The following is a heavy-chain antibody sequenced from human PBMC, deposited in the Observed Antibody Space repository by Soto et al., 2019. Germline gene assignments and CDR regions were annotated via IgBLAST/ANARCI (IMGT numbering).Heavy chain of an antibody. CDR1: GDTFSRYA. V-gene: IGHV1-69*01. CDR2: IKPIFGTT. D-gene: IGHD3-3*01. J-gene: IGHJ4*02. CDR3: AIEGGFSERQHVDS. Sequence: QVQLVQSGAEVKTPGSSVKVSCKASGDTFSRYAISWVRQAPGQGLEWMGGIKPIFGTTNYAQKFRGRVTITADESTGTAYMELISLRFEDTAIYYCAIEGGFSERQHVDSWGQGTLITVSS.